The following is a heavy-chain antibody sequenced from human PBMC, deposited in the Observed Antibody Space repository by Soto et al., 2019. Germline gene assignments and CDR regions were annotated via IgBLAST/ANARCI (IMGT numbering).Heavy chain of an antibody. D-gene: IGHD3-10*01. J-gene: IGHJ6*03. CDR3: ARFHYYGSGGYYDYYYYYMDV. CDR2: ISSSGSTI. CDR1: GFTFSDYY. Sequence: GGSLRLSCAASGFTFSDYYMSWIRQAPGKGLEWVSYISSSGSTIYYADSVKGRFTISRDNAKNSLYLQMNSLRAEDTAVYYCARFHYYGSGGYYDYYYYYMDVWGKGTTVTVSS. V-gene: IGHV3-11*01.